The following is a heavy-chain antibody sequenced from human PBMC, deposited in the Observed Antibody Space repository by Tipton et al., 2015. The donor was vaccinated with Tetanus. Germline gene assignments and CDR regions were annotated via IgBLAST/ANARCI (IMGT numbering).Heavy chain of an antibody. J-gene: IGHJ3*02. V-gene: IGHV4-39*01. CDR2: VYYSGST. D-gene: IGHD2-2*01. Sequence: TLSLTCTVSGGSITSSIDYWGWVRQPPGKGLEWIGSVYYSGSTSYNPSLKSRVTMSVDTSKNQFSLMLNSVTAADTAVYYCARLSSSSNDAHAFDIWGQGTMVTVSS. CDR1: GGSITSSIDY. CDR3: ARLSSSSNDAHAFDI.